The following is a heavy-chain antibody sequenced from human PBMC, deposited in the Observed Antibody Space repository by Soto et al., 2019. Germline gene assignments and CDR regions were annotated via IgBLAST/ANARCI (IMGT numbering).Heavy chain of an antibody. CDR1: VFTFSSFW. J-gene: IGHJ1*01. CDR3: ARDSSLGYCISSSCYDGVY. CDR2: INTDGSST. V-gene: IGHV3-74*01. D-gene: IGHD2-2*01. Sequence: PGGSLTRSCVASVFTFSSFWMHWVRQAPGKGLMWISRINTDGSSTTYADSVKGRFTISRDNAKNTLYLQMNSLGAEDTAVYYCARDSSLGYCISSSCYDGVYWGQGTLVTVSS.